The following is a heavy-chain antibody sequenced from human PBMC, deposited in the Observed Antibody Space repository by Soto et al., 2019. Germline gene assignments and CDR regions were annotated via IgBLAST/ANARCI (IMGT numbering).Heavy chain of an antibody. D-gene: IGHD1-26*01. CDR3: TTGREVLLY. Sequence: EVQLVESGGGLVKPGGSLRLSCAVSGFTFDKVWMNWVRQAPGKGLEWVGRIKSKTDGGTTDYAAPVKGRFTISRDDPKNTLYLQMNSLKHEHLVMYFCTTGREVLLYWGQGTLVTVSS. CDR1: GFTFDKVW. J-gene: IGHJ4*02. V-gene: IGHV3-15*07. CDR2: IKSKTDGGTT.